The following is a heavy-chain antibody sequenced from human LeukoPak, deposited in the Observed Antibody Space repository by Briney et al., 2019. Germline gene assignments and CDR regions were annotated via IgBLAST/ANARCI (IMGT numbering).Heavy chain of an antibody. Sequence: GGSLRLSCAASGFTFSSYAMSWVRQAPGKGLEWVSAISGSGGSTYYADSVKGRFTISRDNSKNTLYLQMNSLRAEDTAVYYCAKSLPVEYYYDSSGYYRVDYWGQGTLVTVSS. CDR2: ISGSGGST. V-gene: IGHV3-23*01. D-gene: IGHD3-22*01. CDR1: GFTFSSYA. J-gene: IGHJ4*02. CDR3: AKSLPVEYYYDSSGYYRVDY.